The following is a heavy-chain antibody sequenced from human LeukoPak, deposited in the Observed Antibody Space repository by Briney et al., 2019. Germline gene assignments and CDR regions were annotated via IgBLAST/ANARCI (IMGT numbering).Heavy chain of an antibody. Sequence: GASVRVSCKASGYTFTKYGIDWLRQAPGQGLERMGWISPYNGNTDYAQKFQGRVTMTTDTSTSTAYMELRSLRSDDTAMYYCAILDLEKGFDYWGQGTLVTVSS. CDR3: AILDLEKGFDY. D-gene: IGHD1-1*01. J-gene: IGHJ4*02. V-gene: IGHV1-18*01. CDR1: GYTFTKYG. CDR2: ISPYNGNT.